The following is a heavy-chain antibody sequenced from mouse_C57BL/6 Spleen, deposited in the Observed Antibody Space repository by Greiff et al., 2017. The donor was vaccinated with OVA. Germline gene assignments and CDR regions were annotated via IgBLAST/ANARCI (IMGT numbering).Heavy chain of an antibody. CDR1: GYTFTSSW. Sequence: QVQLQQSGPELAKPGASVKMSCKASGYTFTSSWMHWVKQRPGQGLEWIGYIYPGSGYTKYNEKFKGTATLTADNSSSTAYMQLSNLTYDDSAVYYCAREERLDYDGAWFAYWGQGTLVTVSA. D-gene: IGHD2-4*01. CDR3: AREERLDYDGAWFAY. J-gene: IGHJ3*01. V-gene: IGHV1-7*01. CDR2: IYPGSGYT.